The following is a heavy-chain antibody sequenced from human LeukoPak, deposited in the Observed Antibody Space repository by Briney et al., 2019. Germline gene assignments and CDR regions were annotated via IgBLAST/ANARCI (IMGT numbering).Heavy chain of an antibody. CDR2: MNPNSGNT. CDR3: ARGTQQLGLGY. CDR1: GYTFTRFY. V-gene: IGHV1-8*03. J-gene: IGHJ4*02. Sequence: ASVKVSCKASGYTFTRFYIHWVRQATGQGLEWMGWMNPNSGNTGYAQKFQGRVTITRNTSISTAYMELSSLRSEDTAVYYCARGTQQLGLGYWGQGTLVTVSS. D-gene: IGHD6-13*01.